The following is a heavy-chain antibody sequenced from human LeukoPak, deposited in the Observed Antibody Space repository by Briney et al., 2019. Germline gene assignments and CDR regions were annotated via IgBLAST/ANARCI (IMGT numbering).Heavy chain of an antibody. Sequence: GGSLRLSCAASGLTFSSYWMTWVRQAPGKGLEWVANIKQDGSEKYYVDSVKGRFTISRDNAKDSLYLQMNSLRVEDTAVYYCASWGPAAYCRNGSCSWGQGTLVTVSS. CDR3: ASWGPAAYCRNGSCS. CDR2: IKQDGSEK. V-gene: IGHV3-7*01. J-gene: IGHJ5*02. D-gene: IGHD2-15*01. CDR1: GLTFSSYW.